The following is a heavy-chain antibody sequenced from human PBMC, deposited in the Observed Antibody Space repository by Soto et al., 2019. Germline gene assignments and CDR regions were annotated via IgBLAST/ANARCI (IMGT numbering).Heavy chain of an antibody. D-gene: IGHD3-22*01. CDR3: AREGVYYYDSSGYSTGFDY. Sequence: GAAVKVSCKASGDTFTSYDINWVRQATGQGLEWMGWMNPNSGNTGYAQKFQGRVTMTRNTSISTAYMELSSLRSEDTAVYYCAREGVYYYDSSGYSTGFDYWGQGTLVTVSS. CDR2: MNPNSGNT. J-gene: IGHJ4*02. CDR1: GDTFTSYD. V-gene: IGHV1-8*01.